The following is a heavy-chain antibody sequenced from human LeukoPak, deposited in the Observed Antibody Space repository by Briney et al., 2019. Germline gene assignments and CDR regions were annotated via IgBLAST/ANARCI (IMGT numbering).Heavy chain of an antibody. Sequence: PGGSLRLSCAASGFTFSRFWMAWVRQAPGKGLQWVANIKQDGSEKYYVDSVKGRFTISKDNAKNSLYLQMNSLRPEDTAVYYCARGDYGDYGYFQYWGQGTLVTVSS. CDR2: IKQDGSEK. V-gene: IGHV3-7*02. D-gene: IGHD4-17*01. J-gene: IGHJ1*01. CDR1: GFTFSRFW. CDR3: ARGDYGDYGYFQY.